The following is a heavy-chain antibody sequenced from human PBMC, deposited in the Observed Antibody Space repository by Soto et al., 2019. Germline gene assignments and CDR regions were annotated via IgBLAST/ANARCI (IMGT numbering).Heavy chain of an antibody. Sequence: SETLSLTCTVSGASISGFYWSWFRKSAGKGLEWIGRIYATGTTDYNPSLKSRVMMSVDTSKKQFSLKLRSVTAADTAVYYCVRDGAKTLRDWFDPWGQG. D-gene: IGHD1-26*01. CDR3: VRDGAKTLRDWFDP. J-gene: IGHJ5*02. CDR1: GASISGFY. CDR2: IYATGTT. V-gene: IGHV4-4*07.